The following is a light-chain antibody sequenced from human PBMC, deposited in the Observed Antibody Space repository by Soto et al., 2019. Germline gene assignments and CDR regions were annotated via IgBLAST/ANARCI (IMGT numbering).Light chain of an antibody. CDR3: HQIYRNRLT. J-gene: IGKJ4*01. CDR1: QSISSY. CDR2: AGS. Sequence: DIQMTQSPSSLSASLGDRVTITCRASQSISSYLNWYQQKPGKAPKLLIYAGSSLRSGVPSRFSGSGSGTDITLTISSLQPEDFATYYCHQIYRNRLTVGGGTKVEIK. V-gene: IGKV1-39*01.